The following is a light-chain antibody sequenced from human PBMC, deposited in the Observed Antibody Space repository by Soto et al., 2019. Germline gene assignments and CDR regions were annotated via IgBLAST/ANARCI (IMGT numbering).Light chain of an antibody. J-gene: IGLJ3*02. CDR2: GNR. Sequence: SVLTQPPSVSGAPGHRVTISCTGNSCNLGAGYDVHCYQQLPGAAPKLVIFGNRNRPSGVPERFSGSKSGTSASLAITGLQTEDEADYYCQAYDYSLTASVFGGGTKVTVL. CDR3: QAYDYSLTASV. CDR1: SCNLGAGYD. V-gene: IGLV1-40*01.